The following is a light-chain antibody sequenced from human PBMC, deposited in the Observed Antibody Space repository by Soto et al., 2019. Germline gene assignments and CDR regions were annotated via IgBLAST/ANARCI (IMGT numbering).Light chain of an antibody. Sequence: DIQMTQSPSSLSASVGDRVTITCRASQRISSYLNWYQQKPGKAPKLLIYAASSLQSGVPSRFSGSGSGTDFTLTIISLQPEDFSTYYCQQSYSIPLTFGGGTKVEIK. J-gene: IGKJ4*01. V-gene: IGKV1-39*01. CDR3: QQSYSIPLT. CDR1: QRISSY. CDR2: AAS.